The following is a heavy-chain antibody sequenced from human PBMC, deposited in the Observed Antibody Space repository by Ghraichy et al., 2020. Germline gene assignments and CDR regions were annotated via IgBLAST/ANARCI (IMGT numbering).Heavy chain of an antibody. CDR1: GGSISSYY. V-gene: IGHV4-4*07. Sequence: GSLRLSCTVSGGSISSYYWYWIRQPAGKGLEWIGRIYTTGSTDYNPSLESRVTMSVDTSKKQISLELRSVSAADTAVYYCARAAWEPLTRNYYELDVWGQGTTVTVSS. CDR3: ARAAWEPLTRNYYELDV. J-gene: IGHJ6*02. D-gene: IGHD1-14*01. CDR2: IYTTGST.